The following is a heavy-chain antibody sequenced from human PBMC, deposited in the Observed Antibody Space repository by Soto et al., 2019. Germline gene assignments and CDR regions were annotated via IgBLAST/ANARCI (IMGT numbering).Heavy chain of an antibody. Sequence: GGSLRLSCAASGFTFSSYWMSWVRQAPGKGLEWVANIKQDGSEKYYVDSVKGRFTISRDNAKNSLYLQMNSLRAEDTAVYYCARARVVEWYYYDSSGYYSAFDIWGQGTMVTVSS. CDR1: GFTFSSYW. V-gene: IGHV3-7*05. CDR3: ARARVVEWYYYDSSGYYSAFDI. D-gene: IGHD3-22*01. J-gene: IGHJ3*02. CDR2: IKQDGSEK.